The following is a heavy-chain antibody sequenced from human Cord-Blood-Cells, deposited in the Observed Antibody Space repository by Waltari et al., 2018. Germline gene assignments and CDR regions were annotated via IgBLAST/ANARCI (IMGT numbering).Heavy chain of an antibody. V-gene: IGHV5-51*07. J-gene: IGHJ3*02. CDR2: IYPGDSDT. D-gene: IGHD3-9*01. CDR1: GYSFTSYW. CDR3: AREDYDILTGYAFDI. Sequence: EVQLVQSGAEVKKPGESLKISCKGSGYSFTSYWIGWVHQMPGKGLEWMGIIYPGDSDTRCGPASQGKVTISDEKSSSTAYLQWRSGKASDTAMYYCAREDYDILTGYAFDIWGQGTMVTVSS.